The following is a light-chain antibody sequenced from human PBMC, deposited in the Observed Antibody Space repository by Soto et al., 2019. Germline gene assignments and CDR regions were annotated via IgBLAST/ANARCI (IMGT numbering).Light chain of an antibody. V-gene: IGKV1-39*01. Sequence: EMQMTQSPSSLSASVGDRVTITCRASQSISSYLNWYQQKPGKAPKLLIYAASSLQSGVQSRFSGSGSGTDFTLTISSLHPEDSETYYCQQSYSTPVAFGQGTKV. CDR3: QQSYSTPVA. CDR2: AAS. J-gene: IGKJ1*01. CDR1: QSISSY.